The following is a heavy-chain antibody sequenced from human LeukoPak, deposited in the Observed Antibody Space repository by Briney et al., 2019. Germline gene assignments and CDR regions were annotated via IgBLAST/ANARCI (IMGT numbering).Heavy chain of an antibody. V-gene: IGHV1-2*04. Sequence: ASVNVSCKTSGYTFTGYYMHWVRQAPGQGLEWMGWINPNSGGTNYAQKFQGWVTMTRDTSISTAYMELSRLRSDDTAVYYCASQGRAVADYYGMDVWGQGTTVTVSS. J-gene: IGHJ6*02. CDR2: INPNSGGT. D-gene: IGHD6-19*01. CDR3: ASQGRAVADYYGMDV. CDR1: GYTFTGYY.